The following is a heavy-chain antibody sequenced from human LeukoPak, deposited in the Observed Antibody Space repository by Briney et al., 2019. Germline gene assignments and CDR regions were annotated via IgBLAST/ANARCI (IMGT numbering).Heavy chain of an antibody. J-gene: IGHJ4*02. D-gene: IGHD6-19*01. CDR1: RYSLTTYV. CDR3: GAVTITTKPDY. Sequence: AAVTVSCKHSRYSLTTYVINWVGPATGRGGAGMGGTSPNTGNTGDVQKFQGRATITSNTSISTAYMELSSLTSEDTAVYDCGAVTITTKPDYWGQGTLFTVSS. CDR2: TSPNTGNT. V-gene: IGHV1-8*01.